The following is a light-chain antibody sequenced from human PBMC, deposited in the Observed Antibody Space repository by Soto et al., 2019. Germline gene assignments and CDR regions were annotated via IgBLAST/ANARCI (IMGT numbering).Light chain of an antibody. CDR1: SGSIASNY. CDR2: EDN. J-gene: IGLJ2*01. Sequence: NFMLTQPHSVSESPGKTVTISCTRSSGSIASNYVQWYQQRPGSAPTTVIYEDNQRHSGVPDRFSGSIDSSSNSASLTISGLKTEDEADYYCQSYDSTNHVVFGGGTKLTVL. V-gene: IGLV6-57*04. CDR3: QSYDSTNHVV.